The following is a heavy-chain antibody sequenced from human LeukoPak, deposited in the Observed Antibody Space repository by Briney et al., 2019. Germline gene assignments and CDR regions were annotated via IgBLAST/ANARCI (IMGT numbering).Heavy chain of an antibody. V-gene: IGHV3-9*01. J-gene: IGHJ4*02. CDR3: TNGQRSVVVSAIES. Sequence: GGSLRLSCAASGFTFDDYAMHWVRQAPGKGLEWVSGISWNSGSIGYADSVKGRLTISRDNAKNSLYLQMNSLRAEDTALYYCTNGQRSVVVSAIESWGQGTPVTVSS. CDR1: GFTFDDYA. D-gene: IGHD2-21*01. CDR2: ISWNSGSI.